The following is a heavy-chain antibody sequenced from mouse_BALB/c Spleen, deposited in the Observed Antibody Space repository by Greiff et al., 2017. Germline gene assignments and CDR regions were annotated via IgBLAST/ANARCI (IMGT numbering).Heavy chain of an antibody. CDR3: THLRRRYAMDY. J-gene: IGHJ4*01. V-gene: IGHV1-15*01. CDR2: IDPETGGT. Sequence: QVQLKESGAELVRPGASVTLSCKASGYTFTDYEMHWVKQTPVHGLEWIGAIDPETGGTAYNQKFKGKATLTADKSSSTAYMELRSLTSEDSAVYYCTHLRRRYAMDYWGQGTSVTVSA. CDR1: GYTFTDYE.